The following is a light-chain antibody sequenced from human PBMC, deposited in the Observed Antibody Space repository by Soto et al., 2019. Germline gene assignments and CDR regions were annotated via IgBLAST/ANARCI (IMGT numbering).Light chain of an antibody. J-gene: IGKJ5*01. V-gene: IGKV3-20*01. CDR2: GAS. Sequence: ETVFSQSAGTLHLSHGEEATLSCRASQSVDSNYLAWYQQKPGQTPRLIIYGASGRADGIPHRFSGSGFGTDVTLTISKVEPEDVAVYYCQQYGTPRSVTFGQGTRLEIK. CDR3: QQYGTPRSVT. CDR1: QSVDSNY.